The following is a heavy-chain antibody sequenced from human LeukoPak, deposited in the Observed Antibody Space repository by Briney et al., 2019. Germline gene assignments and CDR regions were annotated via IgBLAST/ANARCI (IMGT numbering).Heavy chain of an antibody. V-gene: IGHV4-4*02. CDR3: ARGVGYSSGWYTPHYFDY. CDR1: GGSISSSNW. Sequence: SETLSLTCAVSGGSISSSNWWSWVRQPPGKGLEWIGEIYHSGGTNYNPSLKSRVTISVDKSKNQFSLKLCSVTAADTAVYYCARGVGYSSGWYTPHYFDYWGQGTLVTVSS. J-gene: IGHJ4*02. CDR2: IYHSGGT. D-gene: IGHD6-19*01.